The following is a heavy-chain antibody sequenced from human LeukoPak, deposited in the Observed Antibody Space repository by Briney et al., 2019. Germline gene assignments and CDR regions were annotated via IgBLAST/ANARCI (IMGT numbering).Heavy chain of an antibody. CDR3: ARGTTVIQTLDY. CDR1: EYTFTGYY. CDR2: ITPNSGGT. Sequence: GASVKVSCKDSEYTFTGYYMHWVRQAPGQGLEWMGRITPNSGGTNYAQKFQGRVIMTRDTSISTAYMELSRLRSDDTAVYYCARGTTVIQTLDYWGQGTLVTVSS. J-gene: IGHJ4*02. D-gene: IGHD4-17*01. V-gene: IGHV1-2*06.